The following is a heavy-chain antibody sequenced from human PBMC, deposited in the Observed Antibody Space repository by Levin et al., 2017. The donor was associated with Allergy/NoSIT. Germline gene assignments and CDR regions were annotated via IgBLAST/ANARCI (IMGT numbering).Heavy chain of an antibody. CDR3: ARDEKSYHYDTSGYGY. CDR2: ISGSSGFI. D-gene: IGHD3-22*01. CDR1: GFTFSDYS. J-gene: IGHJ4*02. Sequence: GGFLRLSCAASGFTFSDYSMNWVRQAPGKGLEWVSSISGSSGFIYYADSVKGRFTISRDNAKHSLYLQMNSLRAEDTAVYYCARDEKSYHYDTSGYGYWGQGTLVTVSS. V-gene: IGHV3-21*01.